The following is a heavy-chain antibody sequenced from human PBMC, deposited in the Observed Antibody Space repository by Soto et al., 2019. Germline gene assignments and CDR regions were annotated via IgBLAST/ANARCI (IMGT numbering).Heavy chain of an antibody. CDR2: IKQDGSEK. D-gene: IGHD6-19*01. J-gene: IGHJ6*02. CDR3: ARDGNSGSDLYYYYGMDV. Sequence: GGSLRLSCAASGFTFSSYWMSWVRQAPGKGLEWVANIKQDGSEKYYVDSVKGRFTISRDNAKNSLYLQMNSLRAEDTAVYYCARDGNSGSDLYYYYGMDVWGQGTTVTVSS. CDR1: GFTFSSYW. V-gene: IGHV3-7*05.